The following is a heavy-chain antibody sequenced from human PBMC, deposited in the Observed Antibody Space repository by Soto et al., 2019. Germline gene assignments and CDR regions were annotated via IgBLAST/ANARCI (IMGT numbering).Heavy chain of an antibody. CDR3: AGRTAFGIHFFDI. D-gene: IGHD5-18*01. Sequence: QVQLVQSGAEVKKPGASVKVSCKSSGYAFTGYGITWVRQAPGQGLEWLGWISGYSGDTNYAQNFQGRDSVTTDTSTNTAYMELRSVTSDDTGLYYCAGRTAFGIHFFDIWGQGTMVSVSS. CDR2: ISGYSGDT. J-gene: IGHJ3*02. V-gene: IGHV1-18*01. CDR1: GYAFTGYG.